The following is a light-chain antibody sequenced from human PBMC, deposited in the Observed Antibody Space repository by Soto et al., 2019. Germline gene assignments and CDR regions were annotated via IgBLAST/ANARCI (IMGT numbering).Light chain of an antibody. CDR2: AAS. J-gene: IGKJ5*01. Sequence: EIVLTQSPGTLSLSPGERATLSCRASQSVSSSYLAWYQQKPGQAPRLLMSAASSRATGIPDRFSGGGSGTDFTLTISRLEAEDFAVYYCQQSSSSPITFGQGTRLEIK. V-gene: IGKV3-20*01. CDR1: QSVSSSY. CDR3: QQSSSSPIT.